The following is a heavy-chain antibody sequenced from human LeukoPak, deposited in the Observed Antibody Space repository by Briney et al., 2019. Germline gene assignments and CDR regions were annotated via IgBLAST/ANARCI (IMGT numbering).Heavy chain of an antibody. CDR2: IYYSGST. D-gene: IGHD2-21*01. CDR1: GGSISSSSYY. Sequence: PSETLSLTCTVSGGSISSSSYYWGWIRQPPGKGLEWIGSIYYSGSTYYNPSLKSRVTISVDTSKNQFSLKLSSVTAADTAVYYCARGPSTWWWKDYWGQGTLVTVSS. CDR3: ARGPSTWWWKDY. V-gene: IGHV4-39*07. J-gene: IGHJ4*02.